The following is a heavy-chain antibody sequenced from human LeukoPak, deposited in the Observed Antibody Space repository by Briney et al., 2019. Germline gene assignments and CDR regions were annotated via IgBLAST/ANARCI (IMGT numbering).Heavy chain of an antibody. J-gene: IGHJ4*02. CDR1: GFTFDDYA. Sequence: GRSLRLSCAASGFTFDDYAMHWVRQAPGKGLEWVSGISWNSGSIGYADSVKGRFTIFRDNAKNSLYLQMNSLRAEDMALYYCAKDIRYYYDSSGYYDYWGQGTLVTVSS. V-gene: IGHV3-9*03. D-gene: IGHD3-22*01. CDR2: ISWNSGSI. CDR3: AKDIRYYYDSSGYYDY.